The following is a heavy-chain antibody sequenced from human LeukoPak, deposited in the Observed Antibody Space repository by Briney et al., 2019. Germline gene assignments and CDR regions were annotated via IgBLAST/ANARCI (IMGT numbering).Heavy chain of an antibody. CDR2: ISYDGSNK. CDR1: GFTFSSYA. D-gene: IGHD7-27*01. V-gene: IGHV3-30*04. CDR3: AKDRPENWGYYFDY. Sequence: GGSLRLSCAASGFTFSSYAMHWVRQAPGKGLEWVAVISYDGSNKYYADSVKGRFTISRDSSKNTLYLQMNSLRAEDTAVYYCAKDRPENWGYYFDYWGQGTLVTVSS. J-gene: IGHJ4*02.